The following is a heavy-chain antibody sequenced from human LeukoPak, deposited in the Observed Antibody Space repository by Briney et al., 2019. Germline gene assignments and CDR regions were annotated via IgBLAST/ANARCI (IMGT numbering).Heavy chain of an antibody. Sequence: SETLSLTRTVSGGFISIYFWSWMRQPPAKGLEWMGYIYDSGSTNYNTSVKSRVTISVDTPKNRSSLKLSSVTAAHTAVYCCASGYSSGWYGVRGQATLLTVSS. CDR3: ASGYSSGWYGV. CDR1: GGFISIYF. V-gene: IGHV4-59*08. D-gene: IGHD6-19*01. CDR2: IYDSGST. J-gene: IGHJ4*02.